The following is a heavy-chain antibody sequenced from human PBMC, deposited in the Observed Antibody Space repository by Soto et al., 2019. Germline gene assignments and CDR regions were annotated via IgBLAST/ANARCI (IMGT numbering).Heavy chain of an antibody. V-gene: IGHV3-33*01. Sequence: QVQLVESGGGVVQPGRSLRLSCAASGFTFSSYGMHWVRQAPGKGLEWVAVIWYDGSNKYYADSVKGRFTISRDNSKNTLYLKMNSLSAEDTAVYYCARVGIQLWPYFDYWGQGTLVTVSS. J-gene: IGHJ4*02. CDR2: IWYDGSNK. CDR3: ARVGIQLWPYFDY. D-gene: IGHD5-18*01. CDR1: GFTFSSYG.